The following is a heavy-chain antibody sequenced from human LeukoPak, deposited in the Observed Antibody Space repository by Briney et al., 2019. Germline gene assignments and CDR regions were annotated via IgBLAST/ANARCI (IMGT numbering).Heavy chain of an antibody. CDR3: ARDYPIYYYDSSGYSQV. CDR1: GGSISSYY. CDR2: IYYSGST. Sequence: SETLSLTCTVSGGSISSYYWSWIRQPPGKGLEWIGYIYYSGSTNYNPSLKSRVTISVDTSKNQFSLKLSSVTAADTAVYYCARDYPIYYYDSSGYSQVWGQGTLVTVSS. V-gene: IGHV4-59*01. J-gene: IGHJ4*02. D-gene: IGHD3-22*01.